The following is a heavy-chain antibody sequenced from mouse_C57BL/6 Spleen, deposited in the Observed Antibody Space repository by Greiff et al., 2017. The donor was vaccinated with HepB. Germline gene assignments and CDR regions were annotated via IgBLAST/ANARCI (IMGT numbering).Heavy chain of an antibody. CDR3: AREELGPRDYFDY. D-gene: IGHD4-1*01. V-gene: IGHV3-6*01. J-gene: IGHJ2*01. Sequence: EVKVEESGPGLVKPSQSLSLTCSVTGYSITSGYYWNWIRQFPGNKLEWMGYISYDGSDNYNPSLKNRISITRDTSKNQFFLKLNSVTTEDTATYYCAREELGPRDYFDYWGQGTTLTVSS. CDR1: GYSITSGYY. CDR2: ISYDGSD.